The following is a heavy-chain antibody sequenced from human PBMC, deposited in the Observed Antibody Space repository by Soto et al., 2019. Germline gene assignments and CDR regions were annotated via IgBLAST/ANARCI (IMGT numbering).Heavy chain of an antibody. CDR2: IKSDGSDI. J-gene: IGHJ4*02. V-gene: IGHV3-74*01. Sequence: VQLVESGGDLVQPGGSLRLSCAASGFPFSRYWMHWVRQDPVKGLVWVSRIKSDGSDIRYADAVKGRFTISRDNGKNTLYLQMKSLRVEGTAVYYCAKSRTERGLGYWGQGTLVTVSS. CDR1: GFPFSRYW. D-gene: IGHD2-8*02. CDR3: AKSRTERGLGY.